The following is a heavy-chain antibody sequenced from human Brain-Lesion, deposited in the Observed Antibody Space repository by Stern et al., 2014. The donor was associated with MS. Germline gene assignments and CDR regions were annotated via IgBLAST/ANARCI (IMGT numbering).Heavy chain of an antibody. Sequence: VQLVESGPGLVKPSQTLSLTCTVSGCSISSGGYYWSWIRPHPGKGLEWIGYIHYSGSTYYNSALKSRVTISRDTSKNQFSLNLNSVTAADTAVYYCARVGVYVQTGWFDPWGQGALVTVSS. D-gene: IGHD2-8*01. J-gene: IGHJ5*02. CDR2: IHYSGST. CDR1: GCSISSGGYY. CDR3: ARVGVYVQTGWFDP. V-gene: IGHV4-31*03.